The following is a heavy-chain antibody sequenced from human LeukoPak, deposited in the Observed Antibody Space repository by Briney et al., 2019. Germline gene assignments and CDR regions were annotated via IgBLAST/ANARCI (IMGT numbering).Heavy chain of an antibody. Sequence: SETLSLTCTVSGGSMNNYYWSWIRQPAGKGLEWIGRIYPSGNTYYNPSLKSRVTMSVDTSKNQFSLRLRSVTAADTALYYCARDYTYYDSGSYYDYWGQGTLVTVSS. CDR1: GGSMNNYY. V-gene: IGHV4-4*07. CDR2: IYPSGNT. J-gene: IGHJ4*02. D-gene: IGHD3-10*01. CDR3: ARDYTYYDSGSYYDY.